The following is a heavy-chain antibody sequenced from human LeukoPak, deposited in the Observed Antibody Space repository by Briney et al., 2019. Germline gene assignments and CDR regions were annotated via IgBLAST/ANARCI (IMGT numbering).Heavy chain of an antibody. D-gene: IGHD6-13*01. CDR3: AKDYSSSWYFDY. J-gene: IGHJ4*02. CDR2: ISGSGGST. CDR1: GCTFSSYA. V-gene: IGHV3-23*01. Sequence: GGSLRLSCAASGCTFSSYARSWVRQAPGKGLEWVAAISGSGGSTGDADSVKGRFTITRDNSKNTLYLPMTSLRAEDTAVYFCAKDYSSSWYFDYWGPGALVTVSS.